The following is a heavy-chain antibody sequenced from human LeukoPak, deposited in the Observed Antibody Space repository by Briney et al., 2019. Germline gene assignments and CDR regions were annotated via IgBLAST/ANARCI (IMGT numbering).Heavy chain of an antibody. J-gene: IGHJ4*02. CDR1: GYTFTSYY. V-gene: IGHV1-46*01. CDR2: INPSGGST. CDR3: ARDPGRDIVVVPAAISGDY. D-gene: IGHD2-2*01. Sequence: ASVKVSCKASGYTFTSYYMHWVRQAPGQGLEWMGIINPSGGSTSYAQKFQGRVTMTRDTSTSTVYMELSSLRSEDTAVYYCARDPGRDIVVVPAAISGDYWGQGTLVTVSS.